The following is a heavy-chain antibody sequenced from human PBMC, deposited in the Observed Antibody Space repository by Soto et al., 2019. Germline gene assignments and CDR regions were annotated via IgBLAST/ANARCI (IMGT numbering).Heavy chain of an antibody. CDR2: ISTAGTTI. CDR1: GFSFTSYW. D-gene: IGHD3-3*02. V-gene: IGHV3-74*01. Sequence: EVHLVESGGGLVQPGGSLRLSCAASGFSFTSYWMHWVRQAPGKGLEWISRISTAGTTIGFAASVRGRFTASRDNAKNTVYLQLYSLRGDDTAVYYCVRDRTTFTLFDYLGQGPLVTVSS. CDR3: VRDRTTFTLFDY. J-gene: IGHJ4*02.